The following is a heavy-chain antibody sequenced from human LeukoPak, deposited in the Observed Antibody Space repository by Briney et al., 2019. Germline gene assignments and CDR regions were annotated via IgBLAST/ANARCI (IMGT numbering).Heavy chain of an antibody. CDR2: MYHSGST. V-gene: IGHV4-38-2*02. CDR3: ARRRDFYYYMDV. CDR1: GYSISSAYY. J-gene: IGHJ6*03. Sequence: PSETLSLTCSVSGYSISSAYYWGWIRQPPGKGLEWIGTMYHSGSTNYSPSLKSRVTISVDTSKNQFSLKLSSVTAADTAVYFCARRRDFYYYMDVWGKGTTVTISS.